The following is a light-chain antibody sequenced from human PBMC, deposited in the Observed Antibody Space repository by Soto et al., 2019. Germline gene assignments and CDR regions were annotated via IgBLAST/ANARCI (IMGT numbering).Light chain of an antibody. J-gene: IGLJ2*01. CDR2: RNN. V-gene: IGLV1-47*01. CDR1: SSNIGSNY. Sequence: QSVLTQPPSASGTPGQRVTISCSGSSSNIGSNYVYWYQQLPGTAPKLLIYRNNQRPSGVPDRFSGSKSGTSASLAISGLRSEDEVDYYCAAWDDSLSGRVVFGGGTQLTVL. CDR3: AAWDDSLSGRVV.